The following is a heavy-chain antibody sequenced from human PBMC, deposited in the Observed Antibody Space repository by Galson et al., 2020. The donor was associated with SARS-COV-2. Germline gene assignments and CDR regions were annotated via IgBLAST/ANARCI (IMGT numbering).Heavy chain of an antibody. D-gene: IGHD2-21*01. V-gene: IGHV3-7*03. J-gene: IGHJ3*02. CDR2: LKQDGSEK. CDR3: ARDGPLSRLDSFDI. Sequence: GESLKISCAASGFTFSDYWMSWVRQAPGKGLEWVANLKQDGSEKYYVDSVKGRFTISRDNAKSSLYLQMDSLRAEDTAVYYCARDGPLSRLDSFDIWGQGTTVTVSS. CDR1: GFTFSDYW.